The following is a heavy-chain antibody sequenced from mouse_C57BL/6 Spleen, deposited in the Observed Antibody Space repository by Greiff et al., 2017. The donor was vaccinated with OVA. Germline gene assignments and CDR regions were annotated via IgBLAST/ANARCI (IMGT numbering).Heavy chain of an antibody. Sequence: VQLQQSGPELVKPGASVKISCKASGYSFTGYYMNWVKQSPEKSLEWIGEINPSTGGTTYNQKFKAKATLTVDKSSSTAYMQLKSLTSEDSAVYYCARKRYCGSSPDYFDYWGQGTTLTVSS. CDR2: INPSTGGT. CDR3: ARKRYCGSSPDYFDY. J-gene: IGHJ2*01. CDR1: GYSFTGYY. D-gene: IGHD1-1*01. V-gene: IGHV1-42*01.